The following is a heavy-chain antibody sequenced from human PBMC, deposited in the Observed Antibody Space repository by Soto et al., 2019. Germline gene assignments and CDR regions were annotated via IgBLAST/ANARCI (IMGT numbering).Heavy chain of an antibody. V-gene: IGHV4-39*01. CDR3: ARHPSDFWFDP. Sequence: PSETLSLTCTVSGASIDNGDHYWGWIRQAPGKGLEWIGTIYYSGSTYYNPSLKSRVNVSVDTSKNQFSLKLGSVTAADTAVYYCARHPSDFWFDPWGQGTLVTVS. D-gene: IGHD2-21*02. CDR1: GASIDNGDHY. J-gene: IGHJ5*02. CDR2: IYYSGST.